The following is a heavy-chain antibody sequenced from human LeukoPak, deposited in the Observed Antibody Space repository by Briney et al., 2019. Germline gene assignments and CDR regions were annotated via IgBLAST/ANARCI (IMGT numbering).Heavy chain of an antibody. CDR2: IYPTNSDT. CDR1: GFRFTNYW. D-gene: IGHD4-23*01. J-gene: IGHJ4*02. V-gene: IGHV5-51*01. CDR3: ARRDLGYNGNSPRFDF. Sequence: GESLKISCKGFGFRFTNYWIGWVRQMPGKGLEWVGIIYPTNSDTRYSPSLQGQVTISADKSINTAYLQWSSLKVSDTATYYCARRDLGYNGNSPRFDFWGQGALVTVSS.